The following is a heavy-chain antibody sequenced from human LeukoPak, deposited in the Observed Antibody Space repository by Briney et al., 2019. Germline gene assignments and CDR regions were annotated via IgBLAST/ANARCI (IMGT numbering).Heavy chain of an antibody. CDR2: ISAFNGNT. CDR1: GYTFTSYY. CDR3: ARDRTLTMVRGVITQDQFDY. D-gene: IGHD3-10*01. V-gene: IGHV1-18*04. J-gene: IGHJ4*02. Sequence: ASVKVSCKASGYTFTSYYMHWVRQAPGQGLEWMGWISAFNGNTNYAQNLQGRLTMATDTSTNTAYMELRNLISDDTAVYYCARDRTLTMVRGVITQDQFDYWGQGTLVTVSS.